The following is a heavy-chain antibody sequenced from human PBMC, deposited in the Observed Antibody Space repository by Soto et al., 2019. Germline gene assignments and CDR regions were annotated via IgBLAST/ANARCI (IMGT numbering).Heavy chain of an antibody. CDR3: ANCIAAALNYYYGMDV. CDR2: ISGSGGST. Sequence: VGSLRLSCAASGCTFSSYAMSCVRQSPGKWLEWVSAISGSGGSTYYADSVKGRFTISRDNSKNTLYLQMKSLRAEDTAVYYCANCIAAALNYYYGMDVWGQGTTVTVSS. D-gene: IGHD6-25*01. CDR1: GCTFSSYA. J-gene: IGHJ6*02. V-gene: IGHV3-23*01.